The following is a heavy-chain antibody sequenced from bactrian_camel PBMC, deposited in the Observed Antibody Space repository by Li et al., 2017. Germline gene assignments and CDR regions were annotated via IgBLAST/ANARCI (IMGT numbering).Heavy chain of an antibody. D-gene: IGHD1*01. CDR2: FSSLSLTP. J-gene: IGHJ4*01. CDR1: GFTFSSRW. V-gene: IGHV3S25*01. Sequence: QLVESGGGLVQPGGPLRVSCAASGFTFSSRWMTWVRQAPGKEREGVVAFSSLSLTPYYYDDSVKGRFTLSRDNAKNTVYLQMNSLKPEDTAVYYCAARPVNTRACVAGGRYEFGYWGQGTQVTVS. CDR3: AARPVNTRACVAGGRYEFGY.